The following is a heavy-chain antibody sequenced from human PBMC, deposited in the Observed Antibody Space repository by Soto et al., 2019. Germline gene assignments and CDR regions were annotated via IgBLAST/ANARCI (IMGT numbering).Heavy chain of an antibody. CDR1: GFTFSNYG. D-gene: IGHD1-1*01. Sequence: QVQLVESGGGVVQPGGSLKLSCVASGFTFSNYGMQWVRQAQGKGLDWVAMTWYDGSNKYYADYVKDRCTISRDNSTNTLYLQMNILRDEASAVYYCAPALNDMQAFDIWGQGTMVTFSS. CDR3: APALNDMQAFDI. V-gene: IGHV3-33*01. CDR2: TWYDGSNK. J-gene: IGHJ3*02.